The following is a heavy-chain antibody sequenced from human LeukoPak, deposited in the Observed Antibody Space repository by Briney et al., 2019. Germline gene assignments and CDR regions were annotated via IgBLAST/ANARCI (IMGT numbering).Heavy chain of an antibody. CDR3: ARDYYDSTGYYFGMQY. D-gene: IGHD3-22*01. J-gene: IGHJ4*02. V-gene: IGHV1-18*01. CDR1: GYTFTTYG. CDR2: ISAYNGNT. Sequence: ASVKVSCKASGYTFTTYGINWVRQAPRQGLEWMGWISAYNGNTYYAQRLQGRVTMTTDTSTSTAHMELRSLRSDDTAVYFCARDYYDSTGYYFGMQYWGQGTLVTVSS.